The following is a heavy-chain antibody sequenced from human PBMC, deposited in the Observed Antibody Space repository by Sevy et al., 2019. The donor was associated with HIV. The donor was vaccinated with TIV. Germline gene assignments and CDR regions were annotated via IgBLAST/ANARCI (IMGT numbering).Heavy chain of an antibody. CDR3: ARDMHIGPGITIFGFDY. J-gene: IGHJ4*02. CDR1: GFTFSSYS. D-gene: IGHD3-3*01. CDR2: ISSSSSTI. V-gene: IGHV3-48*02. Sequence: GGSLRLSCAASGFTFSSYSMNWVRQAPGKGLEWVSYISSSSSTIYYADSVKGRFTISRDNAKNSLYLQMNSLRDEDTVVYYCARDMHIGPGITIFGFDYWGQGTLVTVSS.